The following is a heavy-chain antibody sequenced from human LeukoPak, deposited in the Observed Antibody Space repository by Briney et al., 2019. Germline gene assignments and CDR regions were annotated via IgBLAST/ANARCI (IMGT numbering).Heavy chain of an antibody. J-gene: IGHJ3*01. CDR3: AAFTVANRAFDV. Sequence: SETLSLTCTVSGDSISSSSYSWGWIRQPPGKGLEWIGSIYYSGTTYYNPSLKSRVTISLDPPKNHFSLKLSSVTAADTAVYYCAAFTVANRAFDVWGRGTMVTVSS. CDR2: IYYSGTT. CDR1: GDSISSSSYS. D-gene: IGHD4-23*01. V-gene: IGHV4-39*01.